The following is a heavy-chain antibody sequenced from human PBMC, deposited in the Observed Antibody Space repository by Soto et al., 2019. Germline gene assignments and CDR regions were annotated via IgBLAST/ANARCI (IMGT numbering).Heavy chain of an antibody. Sequence: VASVKVSCKASGYTFTGYYMHWLRQAPGQGLEWMGWINPNSGGTNYAQKFQGRVTMTRDTSISTAYMELSRLRSDDTAVYYCARDGRYSSGWYDFDYWGQGTLVTVSS. CDR1: GYTFTGYY. CDR2: INPNSGGT. D-gene: IGHD6-19*01. J-gene: IGHJ4*02. CDR3: ARDGRYSSGWYDFDY. V-gene: IGHV1-2*02.